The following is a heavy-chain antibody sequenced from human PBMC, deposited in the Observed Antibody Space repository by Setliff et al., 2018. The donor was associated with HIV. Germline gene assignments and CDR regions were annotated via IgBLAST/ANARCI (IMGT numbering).Heavy chain of an antibody. D-gene: IGHD1-1*01. CDR2: ISYSGIS. CDR3: ARGRMWHDNHYYYMDV. CDR1: GDPMSSTSYY. J-gene: IGHJ6*03. V-gene: IGHV4-61*05. Sequence: SETLSLTCTVSGDPMSSTSYYWGWIRQSPGKGLEWIGYISYSGISNYNPSLKSRVTISLDTSKNHLSLQLRSVTAADTAVYYCARGRMWHDNHYYYMDVWGKGTTVTVSS.